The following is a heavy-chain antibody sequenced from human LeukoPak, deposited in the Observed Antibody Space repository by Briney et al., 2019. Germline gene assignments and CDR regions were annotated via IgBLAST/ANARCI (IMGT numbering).Heavy chain of an antibody. V-gene: IGHV3-7*01. CDR1: GFTFSSYW. CDR2: IKQDGSEK. D-gene: IGHD6-19*01. J-gene: IGHJ4*02. Sequence: GGSLRLSCAASGFTFSSYWMSWVRQAPGKGLEWVANIKQDGSEKYYVDSVKGRFTISRDNAKNSLYLQMNSLRAEDTAVYYCARPVGEIKYSSGWGDWGQGTLVTVSS. CDR3: ARPVGEIKYSSGWGD.